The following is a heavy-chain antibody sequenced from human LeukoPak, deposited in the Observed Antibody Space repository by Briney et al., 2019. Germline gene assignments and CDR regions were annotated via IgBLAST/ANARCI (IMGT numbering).Heavy chain of an antibody. V-gene: IGHV1-69*05. CDR3: ARDHYNWNYVQAFDI. J-gene: IGHJ3*02. CDR2: IIPIFGTA. CDR1: GGTFSSYA. D-gene: IGHD1-7*01. Sequence: ASVKVSCKASGGTFSSYAISWVRQAPGQGLEWMGGIIPIFGTANYAQKFQGRVTITTDESTSTAYMELSSLRSEDTAVYYCARDHYNWNYVQAFDIWGQGTMVTVSS.